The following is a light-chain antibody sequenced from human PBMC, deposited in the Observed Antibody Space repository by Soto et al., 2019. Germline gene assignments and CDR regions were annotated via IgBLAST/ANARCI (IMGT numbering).Light chain of an antibody. V-gene: IGLV2-14*01. CDR3: SSYTSSITLV. Sequence: QSALTQPASVSGSPCQSITISCTGTSSDVGGYNYVSWYQQYPGKAPKLMIYDVSNRPSGVSNRFSGSKSGNTASLTISGLQAEDEADYYCSSYTSSITLVFGGGTKVTVL. CDR2: DVS. J-gene: IGLJ2*01. CDR1: SSDVGGYNY.